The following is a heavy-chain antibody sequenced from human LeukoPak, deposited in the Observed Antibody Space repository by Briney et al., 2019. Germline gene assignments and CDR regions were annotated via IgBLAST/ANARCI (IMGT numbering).Heavy chain of an antibody. V-gene: IGHV4-38-2*02. CDR3: ATVVVPGWFDP. CDR2: INYSGRP. D-gene: IGHD2-15*01. J-gene: IGHJ5*02. Sequence: PSETLSLTCSVSGYSIGSGYDWAWIRQPPGKGLEWIGSINYSGRPYYNPSLKSRVTISVDTSKNQFSLKLSSVTAADTAVYYCATVVVPGWFDPWGQGTLVTVSS. CDR1: GYSIGSGYD.